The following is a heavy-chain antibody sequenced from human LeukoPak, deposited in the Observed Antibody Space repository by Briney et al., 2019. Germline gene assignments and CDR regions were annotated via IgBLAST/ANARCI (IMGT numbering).Heavy chain of an antibody. CDR1: GFTFSSYS. CDR2: ISSSSSTI. CDR3: AKGRAVAGTGTRLDV. V-gene: IGHV3-48*01. J-gene: IGHJ6*04. D-gene: IGHD6-19*01. Sequence: GGSLRLSCAASGFTFSSYSMNWVRQAPGKGLEWVSYISSSSSTIYYADSVKGRFTISRDNSKNTLYLQMNSLRAEDTAVYYCAKGRAVAGTGTRLDVWGKGTTVTVSS.